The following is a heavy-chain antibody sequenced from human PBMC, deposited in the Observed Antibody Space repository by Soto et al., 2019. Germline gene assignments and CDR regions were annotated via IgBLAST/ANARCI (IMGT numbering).Heavy chain of an antibody. CDR2: IWYDGSDK. CDR3: ARAQGDG. J-gene: IGHJ4*02. D-gene: IGHD2-21*02. V-gene: IGHV3-33*01. Sequence: QVQLVESGGGVVQPGTSLRLSCVTSGFTFSNYGMHWVRQAPGKGLEWVAVIWYDGSDKYYADSVKGRFTIFRDNSRNTLYLQMNSLRAEDTAIYYCARAQGDGWGQGTLVTVSS. CDR1: GFTFSNYG.